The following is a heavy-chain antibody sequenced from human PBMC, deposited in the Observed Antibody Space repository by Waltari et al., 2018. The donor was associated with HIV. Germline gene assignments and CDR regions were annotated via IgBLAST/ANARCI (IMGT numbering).Heavy chain of an antibody. Sequence: VQLVESGGGLVTPGESLRLSCTASGFTFSRYSVTWVRQAPGKGLEWVSSIDGSSSHIYYADSVRGRFTISRDNGKNSLYLQMSTLRAEDTAVYYCARFAPGAGNFYFDYWGQGTLVTVSS. CDR1: GFTFSRYS. J-gene: IGHJ4*02. D-gene: IGHD2-8*02. CDR2: IDGSSSHI. V-gene: IGHV3-21*02. CDR3: ARFAPGAGNFYFDY.